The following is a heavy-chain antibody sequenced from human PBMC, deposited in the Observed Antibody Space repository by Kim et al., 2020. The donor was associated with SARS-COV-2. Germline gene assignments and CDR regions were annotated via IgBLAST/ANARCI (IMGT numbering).Heavy chain of an antibody. CDR2: VSYVGHT. CDR3: ARGPKGSEGPIIRMMVVILGPYYFDY. CDR1: GDSINTNAYY. V-gene: IGHV4-39*01. D-gene: IGHD3-3*01. Sequence: SETLSLTCTVSGDSINTNAYYWGWIRQPPGEGLEWLGSVSYVGHTYYNPSLESRVSISVDTAKNQFSLKLSSVTAADTAVYFCARGPKGSEGPIIRMMVVILGPYYFDYWGQGILVTVSS. J-gene: IGHJ4*02.